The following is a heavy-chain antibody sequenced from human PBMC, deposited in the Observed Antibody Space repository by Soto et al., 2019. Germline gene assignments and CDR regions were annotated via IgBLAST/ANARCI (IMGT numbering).Heavy chain of an antibody. CDR3: AHRGYGNYPRDNWFDP. J-gene: IGHJ5*02. D-gene: IGHD4-17*01. Sequence: QITLKESGPPLVKPTQTLTLTCSFSGFSLSTGGRGVGWIRQPPGKALEWLALIYWNDDKRYSPSLNNRLTITKDTSKNQVVLTLTNMDPVDTATYYCAHRGYGNYPRDNWFDPWGQGTRVTVSS. CDR2: IYWNDDK. CDR1: GFSLSTGGRG. V-gene: IGHV2-5*01.